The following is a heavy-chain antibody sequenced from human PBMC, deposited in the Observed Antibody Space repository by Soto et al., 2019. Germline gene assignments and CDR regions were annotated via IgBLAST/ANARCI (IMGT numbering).Heavy chain of an antibody. CDR2: INHSGST. CDR1: GGSFSGYY. V-gene: IGHV4-34*01. J-gene: IGHJ6*02. CDR3: ARDSTYYYYGMDV. Sequence: PSETLSLTCAVYGGSFSGYYWSWIRQPPGKGLEWIGEINHSGSTNYNPSLKSRVTISVDTSKNQFSLKLSSVTAADTAVYYCARDSTYYYYGMDVWGLGTSVTDSS.